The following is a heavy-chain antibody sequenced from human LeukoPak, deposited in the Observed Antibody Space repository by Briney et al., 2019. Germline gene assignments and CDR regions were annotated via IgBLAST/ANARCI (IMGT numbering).Heavy chain of an antibody. CDR3: ARDRRSYCSGAGCDSGNDY. CDR1: GYTFTSYG. J-gene: IGHJ4*02. V-gene: IGHV1-18*01. D-gene: IGHD2-15*01. Sequence: ASVKVSCKASGYTFTSYGISWVRQAPGQGLEWMGWISAYNGNTNYAQELQGRVTMTTDTSTSTAYMELRSLRSDDTAVYYCARDRRSYCSGAGCDSGNDYWGQGTLVTVSS. CDR2: ISAYNGNT.